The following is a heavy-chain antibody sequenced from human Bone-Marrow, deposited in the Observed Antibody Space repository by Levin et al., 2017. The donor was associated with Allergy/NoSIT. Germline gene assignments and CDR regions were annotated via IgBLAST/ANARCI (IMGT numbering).Heavy chain of an antibody. CDR2: TSFDGTNN. Sequence: GESLKISCAASGFTFSNFGMHWVRQAPGKGLEWVAGTSFDGTNNYYADSVKGRFTISRDNSKNTLYLQMTSLRADDTAVYHCAKVKAIVYFDYWGQGTRVTVSS. CDR1: GFTFSNFG. J-gene: IGHJ4*02. D-gene: IGHD3-16*02. V-gene: IGHV3-30*18. CDR3: AKVKAIVYFDY.